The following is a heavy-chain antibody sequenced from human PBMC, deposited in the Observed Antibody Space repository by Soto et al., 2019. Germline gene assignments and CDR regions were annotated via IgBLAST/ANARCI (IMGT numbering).Heavy chain of an antibody. D-gene: IGHD1-7*01. J-gene: IGHJ2*01. CDR2: IYWDDDK. CDR1: GFSLSTSGVG. V-gene: IGHV2-5*02. Sequence: QITLKESGPTLVKPTQTLTLTCTFSGFSLSTSGVGVGWIRQPPGKALEWLALIYWDDDKRYSPSLKSRLTITKDTSKNQVVLTMTNMDPVDTATYYCAHISGTTQRLEVKEYCYFDLWGRGTLVTVSS. CDR3: AHISGTTQRLEVKEYCYFDL.